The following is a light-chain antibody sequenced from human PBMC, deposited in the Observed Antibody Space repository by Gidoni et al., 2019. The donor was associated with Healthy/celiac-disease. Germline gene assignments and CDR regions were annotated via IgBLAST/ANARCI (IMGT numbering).Light chain of an antibody. CDR1: QGISSY. CDR2: AAS. V-gene: IGKV1-9*01. CDR3: QQLNSYLT. J-gene: IGKJ3*01. Sequence: DIQLTQSPSFLSASVGDRVTITCRASQGISSYLAWYQQKPGKAPKLLIYAASTLQSGVPSRFSGSGSGTEFTLTISSLQPEDFATYYCQQLNSYLTFGPGTKGDIK.